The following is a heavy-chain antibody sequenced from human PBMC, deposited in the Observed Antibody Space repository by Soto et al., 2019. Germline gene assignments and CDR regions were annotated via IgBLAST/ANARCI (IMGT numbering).Heavy chain of an antibody. D-gene: IGHD6-6*01. J-gene: IGHJ6*02. Sequence: PGGSLRLSCAASGFTFSSYEMNWVRQAPGKGVEWVSYISNSGGNIYYADSVKRRFTISRDNAKNTLYLQMNSLRAEDTAVYYCFYEYSSSSGPYYYGMDFWGQGTTVTVSS. CDR1: GFTFSSYE. CDR3: FYEYSSSSGPYYYGMDF. V-gene: IGHV3-48*03. CDR2: ISNSGGNI.